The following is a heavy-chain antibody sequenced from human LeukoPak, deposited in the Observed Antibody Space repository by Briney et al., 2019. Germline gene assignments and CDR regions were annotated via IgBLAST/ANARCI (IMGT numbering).Heavy chain of an antibody. CDR2: IYYSGST. CDR3: ARLRGYSSGWYGVFY. Sequence: PSETLSLTCTVSGGSISSSSYYWGWIRQPPGKGLEWIGSIYYSGSTYYNPSLKSRVTISVDTPKNQFSLKLSSVTAADTAVYYCARLRGYSSGWYGVFYWGQGTLVTVSS. D-gene: IGHD6-19*01. CDR1: GGSISSSSYY. J-gene: IGHJ4*02. V-gene: IGHV4-39*01.